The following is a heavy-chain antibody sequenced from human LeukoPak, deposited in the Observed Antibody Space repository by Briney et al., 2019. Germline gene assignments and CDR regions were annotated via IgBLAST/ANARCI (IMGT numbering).Heavy chain of an antibody. J-gene: IGHJ6*04. CDR2: IYHSGST. V-gene: IGHV4-59*08. Sequence: SETLSLTCTVSGGSISSYYWSWIRQPPGKGLEWIGSIYHSGSTYYNPSLKSRVTISVDTSKNQFSLKLSSVTAADTAVYYCARRDYDFWSGPARMDVWGKGTTVTVSS. CDR1: GGSISSYY. D-gene: IGHD3-3*01. CDR3: ARRDYDFWSGPARMDV.